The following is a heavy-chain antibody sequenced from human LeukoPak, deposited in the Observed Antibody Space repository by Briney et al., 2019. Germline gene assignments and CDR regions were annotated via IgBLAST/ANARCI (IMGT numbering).Heavy chain of an antibody. Sequence: PGGSLRLSCAASGFTFSSYGMHWVRQAPGKGLEWVANIEQDGSEKYYVDSVKGRFTISRDNAKNSLYLQMNSLRAEDTAVYYCARDQDPDIVVVPAAMRDYYYYYGMDVWGQGTTVTVSS. D-gene: IGHD2-2*01. CDR3: ARDQDPDIVVVPAAMRDYYYYYGMDV. V-gene: IGHV3-7*01. CDR2: IEQDGSEK. CDR1: GFTFSSYG. J-gene: IGHJ6*02.